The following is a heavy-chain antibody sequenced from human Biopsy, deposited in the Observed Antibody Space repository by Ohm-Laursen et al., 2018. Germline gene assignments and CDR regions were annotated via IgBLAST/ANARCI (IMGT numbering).Heavy chain of an antibody. J-gene: IGHJ4*02. CDR1: GYTFTSYE. Sequence: SVYASCTASGYTFTSYEINWVRQATGQGLGCMGWMYPNSGNPGYAPKFQGRVTMTRNTSISTAYMEVSSLRSEDTAVYYCARVRNPVWSAEDLDYWGQGTPVTVSS. D-gene: IGHD3-16*01. V-gene: IGHV1-8*01. CDR2: MYPNSGNP. CDR3: ARVRNPVWSAEDLDY.